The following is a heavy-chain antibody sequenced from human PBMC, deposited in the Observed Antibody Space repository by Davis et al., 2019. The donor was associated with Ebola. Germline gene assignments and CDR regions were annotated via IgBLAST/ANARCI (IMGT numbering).Heavy chain of an antibody. CDR1: GFTFGDYS. Sequence: GGSLRLSCAASGFTFGDYSMNWVRQPPGQGLEWVASISWHTVKTGYSDSFKGRFTISRDNAKKSLYLEMNNVKLEDAASYYCAKDKGSGYYNEANMNNFYYYYAMDVWGKGTTVTVSS. V-gene: IGHV3-9*01. CDR2: ISWHTVKT. D-gene: IGHD5-12*01. J-gene: IGHJ6*04. CDR3: AKDKGSGYYNEANMNNFYYYYAMDV.